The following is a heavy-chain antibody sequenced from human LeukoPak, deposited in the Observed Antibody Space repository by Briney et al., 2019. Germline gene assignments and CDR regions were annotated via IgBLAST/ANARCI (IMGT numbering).Heavy chain of an antibody. D-gene: IGHD3-16*01. CDR2: MRQVGSEK. CDR3: AREGEAFDY. Sequence: GGSLRLSCAASGFTFSRHIISWVRQAPGKGLEWVANMRQVGSEKFYADSVKGRFTISRDNAKNSLYLQMNSLRAEDTAVYYCAREGEAFDYWGQGTLVTVSS. CDR1: GFTFSRHI. J-gene: IGHJ4*02. V-gene: IGHV3-7*04.